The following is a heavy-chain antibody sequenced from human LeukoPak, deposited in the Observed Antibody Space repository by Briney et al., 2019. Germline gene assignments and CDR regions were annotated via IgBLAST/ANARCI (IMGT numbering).Heavy chain of an antibody. CDR2: IIPIFHTS. Sequence: GSSVKVSCKASGGTFCSSAISWVRQAPGQGLEWMGGIIPIFHTSTYARKFQGRLTITADESTNTAYMELSSLRSDGTAIYYCARELLPGGFADYWGQGTLVTVSS. V-gene: IGHV1-69*01. D-gene: IGHD3-22*01. CDR1: GGTFCSSA. CDR3: ARELLPGGFADY. J-gene: IGHJ4*02.